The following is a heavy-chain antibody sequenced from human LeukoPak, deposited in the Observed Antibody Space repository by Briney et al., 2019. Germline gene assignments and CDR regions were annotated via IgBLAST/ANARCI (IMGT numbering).Heavy chain of an antibody. CDR1: GASIRSGGYY. D-gene: IGHD2-21*02. CDR3: ARERVVVTATDNYYYYYGMDV. CDR2: IYYSGST. V-gene: IGHV4-31*03. Sequence: SETLSLTCTVSGASIRSGGYYWSWIRQHPGKGLEWIGYIYYSGSTYYNPSLKSRVTISVDTSKNQFSLKLSSVTAADTAVYYCARERVVVTATDNYYYYYGMDVWGQGTTVTVSS. J-gene: IGHJ6*02.